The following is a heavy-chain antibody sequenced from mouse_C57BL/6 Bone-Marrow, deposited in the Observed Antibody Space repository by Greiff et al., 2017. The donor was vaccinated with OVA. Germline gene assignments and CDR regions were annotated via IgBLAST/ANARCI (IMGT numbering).Heavy chain of an antibody. Sequence: VQLQQSGPELVKPGASVKIPCKASGYTFTDYNMDWVKQSHGKSLEWIGDINPNNGGTIYNQKFKGKATLTVDKSSSTAYMELRSLTSEDTAVYYCARPHYDYDPYFDYWGQGTTLTVSS. CDR3: ARPHYDYDPYFDY. J-gene: IGHJ2*01. CDR1: GYTFTDYN. D-gene: IGHD2-4*01. CDR2: INPNNGGT. V-gene: IGHV1-18*01.